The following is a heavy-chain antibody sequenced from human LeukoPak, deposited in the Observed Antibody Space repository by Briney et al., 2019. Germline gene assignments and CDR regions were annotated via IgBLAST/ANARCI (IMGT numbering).Heavy chain of an antibody. J-gene: IGHJ6*02. V-gene: IGHV3-53*04. Sequence: GGSLRLSCAASGFTFSSYAMSWVRQAPGKGLEWVSVIYSGGSTYYADSVKGRFTISRHNSKNTLYLQMNSLRAEDTAVYYCAREVVGAHHYYYYYGMDVWGQGTTVTVSS. D-gene: IGHD1-26*01. CDR3: AREVVGAHHYYYYYGMDV. CDR1: GFTFSSYA. CDR2: IYSGGST.